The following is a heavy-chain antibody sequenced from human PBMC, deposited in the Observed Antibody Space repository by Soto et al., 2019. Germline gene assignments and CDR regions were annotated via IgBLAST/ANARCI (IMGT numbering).Heavy chain of an antibody. D-gene: IGHD2-2*01. CDR3: ATSSWHQLLFNYGMEV. J-gene: IGHJ6*02. CDR2: ISYDGSNK. V-gene: IGHV3-30*03. CDR1: VCTFSSYG. Sequence: HPGGSLRLSCASSVCTFSSYGMHCVRHAPGKGLEWVAVISYDGSNKYYADSVKGRFTISRDNSKNTLYLKMNSLRAEDTAVYYCATSSWHQLLFNYGMEVLGQGTTVSVS.